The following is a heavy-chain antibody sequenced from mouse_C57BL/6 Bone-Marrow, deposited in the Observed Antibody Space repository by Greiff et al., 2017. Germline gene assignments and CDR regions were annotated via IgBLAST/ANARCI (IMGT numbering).Heavy chain of an antibody. Sequence: VQLQQPGAELVKPGASVTMSCKASGYTFTSYWLTWVKQRPGQGLEWIGDIFPGSGSTNYNEKFKSKATLTVYTSSSTAYMQLSSLTSEDTAVYYCARYYYDYDGIAYWGQGTLVTVSA. CDR3: ARYYYDYDGIAY. J-gene: IGHJ3*01. V-gene: IGHV1-55*01. CDR2: IFPGSGST. D-gene: IGHD2-4*01. CDR1: GYTFTSYW.